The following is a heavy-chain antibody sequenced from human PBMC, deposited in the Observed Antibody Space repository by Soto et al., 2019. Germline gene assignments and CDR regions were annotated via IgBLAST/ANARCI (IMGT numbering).Heavy chain of an antibody. CDR2: ISAYNGNT. D-gene: IGHD3-22*01. Sequence: ASVKVSCKASGYTFTSYGISWVRQAPGQGLEWMGWISAYNGNTNYAQKLQGRVTMTTDTSTSTAYMELRSLRSDDTAVYYCARYRPITMIVGVGNWFDTWGQGTLVTVSS. CDR1: GYTFTSYG. V-gene: IGHV1-18*01. CDR3: ARYRPITMIVGVGNWFDT. J-gene: IGHJ5*02.